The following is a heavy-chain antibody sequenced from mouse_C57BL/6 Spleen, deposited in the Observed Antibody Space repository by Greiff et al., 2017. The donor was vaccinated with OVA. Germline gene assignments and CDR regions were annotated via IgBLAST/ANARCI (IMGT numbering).Heavy chain of an antibody. CDR3: TREIGYGSSFYAMDY. D-gene: IGHD1-1*01. V-gene: IGHV1-5*01. CDR2: IYPGNSDT. CDR1: GYTFTSYW. Sequence: EVQLQQSGTVLARPGASVKMSCKTSGYTFTSYWMHWVKQRPGQGLEWIGAIYPGNSDTSYNQKFKGKAKLTAVTSASTAYMELSSLTNEDSAVYYCTREIGYGSSFYAMDYWGQGTSVTVSS. J-gene: IGHJ4*01.